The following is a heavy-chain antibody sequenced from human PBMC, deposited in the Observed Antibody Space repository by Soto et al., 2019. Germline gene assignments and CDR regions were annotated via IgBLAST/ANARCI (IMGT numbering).Heavy chain of an antibody. CDR1: GGSISSYY. V-gene: IGHV4-4*07. CDR2: IYTSGST. D-gene: IGHD3-22*01. CDR3: ARDPRYYDSSGSYNWFDP. J-gene: IGHJ5*02. Sequence: SETLSLTCTGSGGSISSYYWSWIRQPAGKGLEWFGRIYTSGSTNYNPSLKSRVTMSVDTSKNQFSLKLSSVTAADTAVYYCARDPRYYDSSGSYNWFDPWGQGTLVTVSS.